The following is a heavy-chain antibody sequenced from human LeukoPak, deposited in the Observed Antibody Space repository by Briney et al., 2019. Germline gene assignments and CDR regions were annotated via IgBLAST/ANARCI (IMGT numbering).Heavy chain of an antibody. CDR2: INWNGDSP. D-gene: IGHD3-22*01. CDR3: ARDLRVVITGSFDS. Sequence: PGGSLRLSCAAPGFSFDDYGLTWVRQAPGKGLERVSGINWNGDSPDYADSVKSRLTISRDNAKSSLYLQMNSLRAEDTALYYCARDLRVVITGSFDSWGQGTLVTVSS. CDR1: GFSFDDYG. V-gene: IGHV3-20*04. J-gene: IGHJ4*02.